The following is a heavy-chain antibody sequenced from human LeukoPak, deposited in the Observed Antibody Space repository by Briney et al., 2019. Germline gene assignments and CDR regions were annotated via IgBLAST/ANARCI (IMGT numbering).Heavy chain of an antibody. CDR2: IKEDGSVM. D-gene: IGHD6-19*01. V-gene: IGHV3-7*01. CDR3: ARDLWGSYSTGSYLDY. CDR1: GFPFTNYW. J-gene: IGHJ4*02. Sequence: GGSLRLSCAVSGFPFTNYWMSWVRQAPGKGLEWVANIKEDGSVMYYVDSLKGRFTISRDSAQNSLYLQINSLRVEDTAVYFCARDLWGSYSTGSYLDYWGQGALVTVSS.